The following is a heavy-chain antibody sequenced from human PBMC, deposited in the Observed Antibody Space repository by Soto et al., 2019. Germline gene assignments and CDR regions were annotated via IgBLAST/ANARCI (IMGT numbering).Heavy chain of an antibody. CDR1: GGSFNGYY. Sequence: SETLSLTCAVYGGSFNGYYWTLIRKPPGRGPEWIGDINNSGSSNYNPSLRSRVTIPVDTTMNQFPLNLRSVPAADMAVFYCARAPDKCYLDSWGKGTRVVACS. J-gene: IGHJ4*02. CDR3: ARAPDKCYLDS. V-gene: IGHV4-34*01. CDR2: INNSGSS.